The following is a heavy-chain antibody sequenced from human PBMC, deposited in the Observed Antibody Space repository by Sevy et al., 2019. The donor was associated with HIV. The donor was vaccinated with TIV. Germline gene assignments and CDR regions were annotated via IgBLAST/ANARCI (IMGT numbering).Heavy chain of an antibody. D-gene: IGHD1-26*01. Sequence: ASVKVSCKASGGTFSSSAISWVRQAPGQGLEWMGRIIPANGAAHSAQKFQGRLTITADESTTTAYMELSSLRSDDTAVYYCARRPYLVGSTFYFDYWGQGTLVTVSS. CDR3: ARRPYLVGSTFYFDY. V-gene: IGHV1-69*11. CDR1: GGTFSSSA. CDR2: IIPANGAA. J-gene: IGHJ4*02.